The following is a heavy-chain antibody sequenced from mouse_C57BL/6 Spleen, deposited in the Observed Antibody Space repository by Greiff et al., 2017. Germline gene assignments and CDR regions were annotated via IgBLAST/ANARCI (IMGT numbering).Heavy chain of an antibody. Sequence: VQLQQSGAELVKPGASVKLSCKASGYTFTEYTIHWVKQRSGQGLEWIGGFYPGSGSIKYNEKFKDKATVTADKSSSTAYMELSRLTSEDSAVYFCAKHGPNYGSSFWYFEGWGTGATVTVAS. CDR2: FYPGSGSI. J-gene: IGHJ1*03. CDR1: GYTFTEYT. D-gene: IGHD1-1*01. V-gene: IGHV1-62-2*01. CDR3: AKHGPNYGSSFWYFEG.